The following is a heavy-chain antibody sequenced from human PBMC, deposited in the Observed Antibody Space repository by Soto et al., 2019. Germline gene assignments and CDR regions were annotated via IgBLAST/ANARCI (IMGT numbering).Heavy chain of an antibody. J-gene: IGHJ3*02. Sequence: SETLSLTCAVYGGSFSGYYWSWIRQPPGKGLEWIGEINHSGSTNYNPSLKSRVTISVDTSKNQFSLRLSSVTAADTAVYYCARRRLRMAFDIWGQGTMVTVSS. V-gene: IGHV4-34*01. D-gene: IGHD5-18*01. CDR3: ARRRLRMAFDI. CDR1: GGSFSGYY. CDR2: INHSGST.